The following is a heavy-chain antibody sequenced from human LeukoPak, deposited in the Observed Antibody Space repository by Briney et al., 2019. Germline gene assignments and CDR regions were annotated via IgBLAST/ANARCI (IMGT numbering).Heavy chain of an antibody. J-gene: IGHJ4*02. CDR1: GFTFSSYW. Sequence: GGSLRLSCAASGFTFSSYWMHWVRQAPGKGLVWVSRINGDGSSTSYADSVKGRFTISRDNAKNTLYLQMNSLRAEDTAVYYCVRDYRGGWNDYWGQGTLVTVSS. D-gene: IGHD1-26*01. CDR3: VRDYRGGWNDY. CDR2: INGDGSST. V-gene: IGHV3-74*01.